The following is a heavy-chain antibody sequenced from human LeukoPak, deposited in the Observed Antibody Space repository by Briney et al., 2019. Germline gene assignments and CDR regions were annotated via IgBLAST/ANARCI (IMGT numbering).Heavy chain of an antibody. J-gene: IGHJ5*02. CDR2: IYYSGST. V-gene: IGHV4-59*01. CDR1: GGSISSYY. D-gene: IGHD2-8*01. Sequence: PSETLSLTCTVSGGSISSYYWSWIRQPPRKGLEWIGYIYYSGSTNYNPSLKSRVTISVDTSKNQFSLKLSSVTAADTAVYYCARVMAVNWGFAPGGQGTLVTVSS. CDR3: ARVMAVNWGFAP.